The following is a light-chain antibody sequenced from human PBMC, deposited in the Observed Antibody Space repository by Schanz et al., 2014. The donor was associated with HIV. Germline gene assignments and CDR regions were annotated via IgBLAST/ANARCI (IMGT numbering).Light chain of an antibody. CDR3: SSCSTSTLD. V-gene: IGLV2-14*03. CDR1: SSDIGAYNY. Sequence: QSALTQPASVSGSLGQSITISCTGTSSDIGAYNYVSWYQQHPGKAPKLMIYDVSFRPSGISNRFSGSKSGNTAFLTISGLQAEDEADYYCSSCSTSTLDFRGGTKLTVL. CDR2: DVS. J-gene: IGLJ2*01.